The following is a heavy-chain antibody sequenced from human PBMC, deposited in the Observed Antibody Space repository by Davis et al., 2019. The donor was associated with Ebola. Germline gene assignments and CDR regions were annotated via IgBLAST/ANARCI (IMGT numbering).Heavy chain of an antibody. CDR1: GFTFSDYY. D-gene: IGHD1-20*01. CDR2: ISSSGSTI. Sequence: GRSLRLSCAPSGFTFSDYYMSWIRQAPGKGLEWVSYISSSGSTIYYADSVKGRFTISRDNAKNSLSLQMNSLRAEDTAVYYCARGLRITGTTWYYGMDVWGQGTTVTVSS. CDR3: ARGLRITGTTWYYGMDV. J-gene: IGHJ6*02. V-gene: IGHV3-11*01.